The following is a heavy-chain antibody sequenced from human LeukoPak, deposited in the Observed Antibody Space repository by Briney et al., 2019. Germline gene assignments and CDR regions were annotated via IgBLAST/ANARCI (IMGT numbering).Heavy chain of an antibody. CDR1: GFTFNNFA. CDR3: AELGITMIGGV. D-gene: IGHD3-10*02. V-gene: IGHV3-23*01. Sequence: PGGSLRLSCAASGFTFNNFAMSWVRQAPGKGLEWVSAISGSGGSTYYADSVKGRFTISRDNSKNTLYLQMNSLRAEDTAVYYCAELGITMIGGVWGKGTTVTISS. J-gene: IGHJ6*04. CDR2: ISGSGGST.